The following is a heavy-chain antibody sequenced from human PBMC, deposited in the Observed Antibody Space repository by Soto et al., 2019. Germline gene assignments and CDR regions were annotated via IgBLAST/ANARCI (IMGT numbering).Heavy chain of an antibody. J-gene: IGHJ4*02. V-gene: IGHV3-48*03. D-gene: IGHD6-13*01. Sequence: GGSLRLSCAAPGFTFSSYEMNWVRQAPGKGLEWVSYISSSGSTIYYADSVKGRFTISRNNAKNSLYLQMNSLRAEDTAVYYCARWLSSSWYTNYFDYWGQGTLVTVSS. CDR1: GFTFSSYE. CDR3: ARWLSSSWYTNYFDY. CDR2: ISSSGSTI.